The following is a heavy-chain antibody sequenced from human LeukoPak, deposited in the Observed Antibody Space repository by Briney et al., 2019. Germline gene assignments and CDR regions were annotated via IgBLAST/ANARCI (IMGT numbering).Heavy chain of an antibody. CDR3: VRGGIPTLSY. J-gene: IGHJ4*02. CDR1: GFTFSDYW. V-gene: IGHV3-74*01. D-gene: IGHD2/OR15-2a*01. Sequence: GGSLRLSCATSGFTFSDYWMYWVRQVPGKGLVWVSRIKGDETETNYADSVKGRFTISRDNAKNTLYLQMNSLRAEDTAVYYCVRGGIPTLSYWGQGTLVAVSS. CDR2: IKGDETET.